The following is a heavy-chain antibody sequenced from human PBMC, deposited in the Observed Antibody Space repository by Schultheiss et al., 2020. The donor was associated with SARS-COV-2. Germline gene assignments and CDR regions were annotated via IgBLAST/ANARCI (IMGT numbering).Heavy chain of an antibody. D-gene: IGHD2-15*01. CDR1: GFTFSSYG. CDR3: ARELVVVAATGYYYYGMDV. J-gene: IGHJ6*02. Sequence: GGSLRLSCAASGFTFSSYGMHWVRQAPGKGLEWVAVISYDGSNKYYADSVKGRFTISRDNSKNTLYLQMNSLRAEDTAVYYCARELVVVAATGYYYYGMDVWGQGTTVTVSS. V-gene: IGHV3-30*03. CDR2: ISYDGSNK.